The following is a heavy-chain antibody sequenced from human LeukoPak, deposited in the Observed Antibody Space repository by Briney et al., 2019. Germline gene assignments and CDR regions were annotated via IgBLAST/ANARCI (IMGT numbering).Heavy chain of an antibody. J-gene: IGHJ4*02. CDR1: GFTFSSYW. CDR2: IKQDGSEK. V-gene: IGHV3-7*01. D-gene: IGHD3-10*01. CDR3: ARPSITMVRGVTNLFDY. Sequence: PGGSLRLSCAASGFTFSSYWMSWVRQAPGKGLEWVANIKQDGSEKYYVDSVKGRFTISRDNAKNSLYLQMNSLRAEDTAVYYCARPSITMVRGVTNLFDYWGQGTLVTVSS.